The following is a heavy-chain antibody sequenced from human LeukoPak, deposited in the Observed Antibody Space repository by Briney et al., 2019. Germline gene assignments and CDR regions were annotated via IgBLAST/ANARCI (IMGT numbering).Heavy chain of an antibody. CDR3: ARWGSNMAREKGDH. CDR2: IYYSGIT. V-gene: IGHV4-59*08. Sequence: SETLSLTCTVSGGSISDYYWSWIRQPPGKGLEWIGCIYYSGITNYNPSLKTRVTILVDTSKNQFSLKLSSVTAADTAVYYCARWGSNMAREKGDHWGQGTLVTVSS. J-gene: IGHJ4*02. CDR1: GGSISDYY. D-gene: IGHD3-10*01.